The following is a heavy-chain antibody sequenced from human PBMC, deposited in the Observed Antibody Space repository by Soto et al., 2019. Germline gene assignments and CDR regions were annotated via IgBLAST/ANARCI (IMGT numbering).Heavy chain of an antibody. D-gene: IGHD3-22*01. Sequence: ASVKVSCKASGYSLTGYYIHWVRQAPGQGLEWMGRINPSDGTSAYTQQFQGRFFMTRDTSTSTVFMELNSLKSQDTALYFCEREGSGYYLVLWGQGTLVTVYS. V-gene: IGHV1-46*01. CDR3: EREGSGYYLVL. CDR2: INPSDGTS. J-gene: IGHJ4*02. CDR1: GYSLTGYY.